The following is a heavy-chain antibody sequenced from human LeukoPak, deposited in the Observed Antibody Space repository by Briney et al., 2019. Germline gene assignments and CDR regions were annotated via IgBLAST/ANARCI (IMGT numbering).Heavy chain of an antibody. CDR2: IRPDGVEK. J-gene: IGHJ4*02. CDR3: ARESNWNYAFDY. Sequence: GGSLRLSRAASGLTPSNSMMHWIRQAPGEGLEWVALIRPDGVEKFYSDSVKGRFTISRDNSKNTVYLEMTNLRAEDTAVYYCARESNWNYAFDYWGQGTLATVSS. V-gene: IGHV3-30*02. CDR1: GLTPSNSM. D-gene: IGHD1-7*01.